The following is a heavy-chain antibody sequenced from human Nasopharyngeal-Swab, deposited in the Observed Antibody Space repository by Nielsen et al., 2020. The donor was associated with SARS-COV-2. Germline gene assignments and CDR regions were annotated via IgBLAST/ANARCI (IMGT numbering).Heavy chain of an antibody. CDR2: TYPGDSDT. CDR1: GYSFTSYW. D-gene: IGHD3-9*01. Sequence: GESLKISCKGSGYSFTSYWIGWVRQMPGKGLEWMGITYPGDSDTRYSPSFQGQVTISADKSISTAYLQWSSLKASDTAMYYCARLDYDILTGWGGFDPWGQGTLVTVSS. J-gene: IGHJ5*02. V-gene: IGHV5-51*01. CDR3: ARLDYDILTGWGGFDP.